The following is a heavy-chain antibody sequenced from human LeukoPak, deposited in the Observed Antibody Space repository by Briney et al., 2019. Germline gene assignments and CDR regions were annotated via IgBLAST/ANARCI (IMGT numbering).Heavy chain of an antibody. CDR3: AKDGAPYSGYGGFDY. CDR1: GFTFDDYT. J-gene: IGHJ4*02. CDR2: ISWDGGST. Sequence: GGPLRLSCAASGFTFDDYTMHWVRQAPGKGLEWVSLISWDGGSTYYADSVKGRFTISRDNSKNSLYLQMNGLRTEDTALYYCAKDGAPYSGYGGFDYWGQGTLVTVSS. D-gene: IGHD5-12*01. V-gene: IGHV3-43*01.